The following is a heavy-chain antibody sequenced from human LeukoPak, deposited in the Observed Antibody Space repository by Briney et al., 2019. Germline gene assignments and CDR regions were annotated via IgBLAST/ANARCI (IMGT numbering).Heavy chain of an antibody. D-gene: IGHD5-24*01. CDR2: ISAYNGNT. V-gene: IGHV1-18*01. CDR1: GGTFSSYP. CDR3: ARDEMATTYYYYYGMDV. J-gene: IGHJ6*02. Sequence: ASVKVSCKASGGTFSSYPINWVRQAPGQGLEWMGWISAYNGNTNYAQKLQGRVTMTTDTSTSTAYMELRSLRSDDTAVYYCARDEMATTYYYYYGMDVWGQGTTVTVSS.